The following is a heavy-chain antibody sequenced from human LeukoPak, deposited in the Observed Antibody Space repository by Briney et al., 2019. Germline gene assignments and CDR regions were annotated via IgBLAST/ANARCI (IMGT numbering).Heavy chain of an antibody. CDR2: ISGSGGST. Sequence: GGSLRLSCAASGFTFSSYAMSWIRQAPGKGLEWVSAISGSGGSTYYADPVKGRFTISRDNSKNTLYLQMNSLRAEDTAVYYCARDNYDILTGSYGMDVWGQGTTVTVSS. J-gene: IGHJ6*02. D-gene: IGHD3-9*01. CDR3: ARDNYDILTGSYGMDV. CDR1: GFTFSSYA. V-gene: IGHV3-23*01.